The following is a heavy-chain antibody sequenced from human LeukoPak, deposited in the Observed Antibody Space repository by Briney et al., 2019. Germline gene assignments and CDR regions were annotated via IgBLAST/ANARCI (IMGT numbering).Heavy chain of an antibody. D-gene: IGHD4-11*01. J-gene: IGHJ4*02. CDR2: ITGSGGKT. CDR3: VTGFDY. Sequence: GGSLRLSCEASGFTFTNYAMAWVRQGPGKGLEWVSGITGSGGKTYYADSVRGRFTISRDNSKNTLDLQMDNLSPEDTAVYFCVTGFDYWGQGTLVTVSS. CDR1: GFTFTNYA. V-gene: IGHV3-23*01.